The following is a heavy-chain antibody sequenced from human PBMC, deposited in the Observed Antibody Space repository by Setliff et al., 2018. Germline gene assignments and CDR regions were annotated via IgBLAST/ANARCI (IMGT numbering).Heavy chain of an antibody. V-gene: IGHV1-8*03. CDR1: GYTSTSYD. CDR2: MNPNSGNT. Sequence: ASVKVSCKASGYTSTSYDINWVRQATGQGLELMGWMNPNSGNTGYAQKFQGRVTITRNTSISTAYMELSSLRSEDTAVYYCARRVGSVGIQLPDYWGQGTLVTVSS. J-gene: IGHJ4*02. CDR3: ARRVGSVGIQLPDY. D-gene: IGHD5-18*01.